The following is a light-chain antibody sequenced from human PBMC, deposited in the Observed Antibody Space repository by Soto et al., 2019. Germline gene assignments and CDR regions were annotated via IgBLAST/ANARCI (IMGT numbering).Light chain of an antibody. J-gene: IGKJ1*01. CDR3: QESFSNSVT. V-gene: IGKV1-39*01. Sequence: DIQITQSPSSLSASVGDRVTITCRASQNIDRYMNWYQQRPGKAPQVLINAASSLQSGVPSRFSGSGSGTEFTLTISSLHPEDFATYYCQESFSNSVTFGPGTKVDLK. CDR1: QNIDRY. CDR2: AAS.